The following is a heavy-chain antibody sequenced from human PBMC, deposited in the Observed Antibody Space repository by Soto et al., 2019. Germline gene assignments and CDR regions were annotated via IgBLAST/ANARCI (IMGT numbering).Heavy chain of an antibody. CDR2: IYHSGST. CDR3: ARDATLGIYYPYFDY. CDR1: GGSISSRHW. V-gene: IGHV4-4*02. J-gene: IGHJ4*02. D-gene: IGHD1-26*01. Sequence: QVQLQESGPGLVRPSGTLSLTCAVSGGSISSRHWWSWVRQPPGKGLGWIGEIYHSGSTNYNPFLKGRVTISVDECKNECSREVKSVTAADTAVYFCARDATLGIYYPYFDYWGLGILVTVSS.